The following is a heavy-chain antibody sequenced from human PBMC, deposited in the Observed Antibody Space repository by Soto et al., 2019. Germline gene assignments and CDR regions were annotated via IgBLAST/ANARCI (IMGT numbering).Heavy chain of an antibody. V-gene: IGHV1-69*08. CDR1: GGTSSTYT. D-gene: IGHD4-17*01. CDR3: AREEGTVTYDY. CDR2: IIAVLGIT. Sequence: QVHLVQSGAEVRKPGSSVKVSCKASGGTSSTYTISWVRQAPGQGLEWMGRIIAVLGITNYAQSFQGRVTITADKSTSIAYMELSSLRSEDTAVYYCAREEGTVTYDYWGQGTLVTVSS. J-gene: IGHJ4*02.